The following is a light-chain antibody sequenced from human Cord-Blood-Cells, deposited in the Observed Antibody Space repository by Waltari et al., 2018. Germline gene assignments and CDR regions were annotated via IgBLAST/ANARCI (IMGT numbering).Light chain of an antibody. V-gene: IGKV3-11*01. Sequence: EIVLTQSPPTLSLSPGERATLSCRASQSVSSYLAWYQQKPGQAPRLLIYDASTRAPGIPARFSGSGSGTDFTLTISSLEPEDFAVYYCQQRSNWALTFGGGTRVEI. J-gene: IGKJ4*01. CDR2: DAS. CDR1: QSVSSY. CDR3: QQRSNWALT.